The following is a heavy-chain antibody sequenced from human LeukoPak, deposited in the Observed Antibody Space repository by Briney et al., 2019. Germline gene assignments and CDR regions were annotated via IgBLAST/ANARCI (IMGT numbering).Heavy chain of an antibody. CDR3: AKDLQWLAKISNWFDP. Sequence: GGSLRLSCAASGFTFDDYGMSWVRQAPGKGLEWVAFIRYDGSNKYYADSVKGRFTISRDNSKNTLYLQMNSLRAEDTAVYYCAKDLQWLAKISNWFDPWGQGTLVTVSS. V-gene: IGHV3-30*02. CDR1: GFTFDDYG. D-gene: IGHD6-19*01. J-gene: IGHJ5*02. CDR2: IRYDGSNK.